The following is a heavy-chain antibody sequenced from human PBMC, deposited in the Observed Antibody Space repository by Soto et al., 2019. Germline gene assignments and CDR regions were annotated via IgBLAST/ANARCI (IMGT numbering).Heavy chain of an antibody. CDR1: GYTITRYG. CDR3: ARVAPASVTYFDY. D-gene: IGHD4-17*01. CDR2: ISAYNGNT. Sequence: VPVKVSCKASGYTITRYGISWLRKDPGQGLEWMGWISAYNGNTNYAQKLQGRVTMTTDTSTSTAYMELRSLRSDDTAVYYCARVAPASVTYFDYWGQGTLVTVSS. J-gene: IGHJ4*02. V-gene: IGHV1-18*01.